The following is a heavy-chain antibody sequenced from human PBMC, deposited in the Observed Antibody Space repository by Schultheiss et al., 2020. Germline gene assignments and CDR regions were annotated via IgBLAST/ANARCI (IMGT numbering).Heavy chain of an antibody. CDR2: IYYSGST. CDR3: AAAGRDAFDI. Sequence: SETLSLTCTVSGGSISSGGYYWSWIRQHPGKGLEWIGYIYYSGSTYYNPSLKSRVTISVDTSKNQFSLKLSSVTAADTAVYYCAAAGRDAFDIWGQGTMVTVSS. CDR1: GGSISSGGYY. V-gene: IGHV4-30-4*08. J-gene: IGHJ3*02. D-gene: IGHD6-13*01.